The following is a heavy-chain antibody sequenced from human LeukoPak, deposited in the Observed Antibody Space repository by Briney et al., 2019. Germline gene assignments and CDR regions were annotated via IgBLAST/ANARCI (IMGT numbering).Heavy chain of an antibody. D-gene: IGHD2-2*01. V-gene: IGHV1-24*01. Sequence: APVKVSCKVSGYTLTELSMHWVRQAPGKGLEWMGGFDPEDGETIYAQKFQGRVTMTEDTSTDTAYMELSSLRSEDTAVYYCARARDCSSTSCYFDYWGQGTLVTVSS. J-gene: IGHJ4*02. CDR2: FDPEDGET. CDR1: GYTLTELS. CDR3: ARARDCSSTSCYFDY.